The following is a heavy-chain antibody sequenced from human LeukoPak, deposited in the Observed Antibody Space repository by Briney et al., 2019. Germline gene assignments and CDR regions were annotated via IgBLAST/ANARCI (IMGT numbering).Heavy chain of an antibody. Sequence: SETLSLTCTVSGGSISSDYWSWMRQPPGEGVEWIGYIYYSGSTNYNPSLKSRVTISVDTSKNQFSLKLSSVTGADSAGYYCARGRRYCSSTSCYEPAFDIWGQGTMVTVSS. J-gene: IGHJ3*02. D-gene: IGHD2-2*01. CDR1: GGSISSDY. CDR3: ARGRRYCSSTSCYEPAFDI. V-gene: IGHV4-59*01. CDR2: IYYSGST.